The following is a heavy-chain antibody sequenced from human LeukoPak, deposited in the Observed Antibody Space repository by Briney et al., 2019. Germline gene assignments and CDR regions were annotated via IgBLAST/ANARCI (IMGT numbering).Heavy chain of an antibody. D-gene: IGHD3-22*01. CDR3: ARVRRPVYYYDSSGYYFFDY. Sequence: SETLSLTCAVYGGSFSGYYWSWIRQPPGKGLEWIGEINHSGSTNYNPSLKSRVTISVDTSKNQFSLKLSSVPAADTAVYYCARVRRPVYYYDSSGYYFFDYWGQGTLVTVSS. V-gene: IGHV4-34*01. CDR2: INHSGST. CDR1: GGSFSGYY. J-gene: IGHJ4*02.